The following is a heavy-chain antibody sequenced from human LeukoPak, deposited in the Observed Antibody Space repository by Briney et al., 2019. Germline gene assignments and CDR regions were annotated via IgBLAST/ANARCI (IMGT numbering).Heavy chain of an antibody. V-gene: IGHV5-51*01. CDR1: GYSFTSYW. Sequence: GESLKISCKGSGYSFTSYWIGWVRQMPGKGLEWTGIIYPGDSDTRYSPSFQGQVTISADKSISTAYLQWSSLKASDTAMYYCARRGTTIFGVVPYYYYYYMDVWGKGTTVTVSS. J-gene: IGHJ6*03. CDR2: IYPGDSDT. CDR3: ARRGTTIFGVVPYYYYYYMDV. D-gene: IGHD3-3*01.